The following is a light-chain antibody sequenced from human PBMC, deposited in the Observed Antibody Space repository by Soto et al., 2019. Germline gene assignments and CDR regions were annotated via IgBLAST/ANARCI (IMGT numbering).Light chain of an antibody. CDR1: SSDVGGYDY. CDR3: SSYTSDSSYV. CDR2: EVN. V-gene: IGLV2-8*01. Sequence: QSALTQPPSASGSPGQSVTISCAGTSSDVGGYDYVSWYQQHPGKAPKLIIYEVNKRPSGVPDRFSGSKSANTASLFISGLQAEDEADYYCSSYTSDSSYVFGSGTKLTVL. J-gene: IGLJ1*01.